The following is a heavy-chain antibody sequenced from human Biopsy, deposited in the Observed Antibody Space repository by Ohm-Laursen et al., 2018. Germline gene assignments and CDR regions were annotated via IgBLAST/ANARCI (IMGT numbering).Heavy chain of an antibody. CDR2: IYYSGST. Sequence: GTLSLTCTVSGASIISGGHFWNWIRQTPGKGLEWIGYIYYSGSTNYNPSLKSRVTISVDTSKNQFSLRLNSVTAADTAVYYCARATNSTGWPYYYFYGMDVWGQGTTVTVSS. V-gene: IGHV4-61*08. CDR3: ARATNSTGWPYYYFYGMDV. CDR1: GASIISGGHF. J-gene: IGHJ6*02. D-gene: IGHD2/OR15-2a*01.